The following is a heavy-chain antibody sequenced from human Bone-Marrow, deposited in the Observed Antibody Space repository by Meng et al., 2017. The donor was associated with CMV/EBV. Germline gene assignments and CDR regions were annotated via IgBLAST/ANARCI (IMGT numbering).Heavy chain of an antibody. Sequence: GESLKISCAASGFSFSSYEMNWVRQAPGKGLERVSYISSSGNTIYYADSVKGRFTISRDYAKNSLYLQMNSLRAEDTAVYYCATGVYHWDYWGQGSLVTVSS. CDR2: ISSSGNTI. CDR3: ATGVYHWDY. CDR1: GFSFSSYE. J-gene: IGHJ4*02. D-gene: IGHD1-20*01. V-gene: IGHV3-48*03.